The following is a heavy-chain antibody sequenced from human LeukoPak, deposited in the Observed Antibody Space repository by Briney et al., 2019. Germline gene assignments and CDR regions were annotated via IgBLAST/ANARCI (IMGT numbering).Heavy chain of an antibody. CDR3: AKVMLFCGGGSSCYYPPFDY. J-gene: IGHJ4*02. Sequence: PGGSLRLSCAASGFTFSSYAMSWVRQAPGKGLEWVSAISGSGGSTYYADSVKGRFTISRDNSKNTLYLQMNSLRAKDTAVYYCAKVMLFCGGGSSCYYPPFDYWAQGPLVTVSS. D-gene: IGHD2-15*01. V-gene: IGHV3-23*01. CDR1: GFTFSSYA. CDR2: ISGSGGST.